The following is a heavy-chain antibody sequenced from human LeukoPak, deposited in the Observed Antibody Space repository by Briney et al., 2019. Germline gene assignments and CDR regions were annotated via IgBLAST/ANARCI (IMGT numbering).Heavy chain of an antibody. Sequence: GASVKVSCKASGYTFTSYDINWVRQATGQGLEWMGWMNPNSGNTGYAQKFQGRVTMTRNTSISTAYMELSSLRSEDTAVYYCARGVAYCSSTSCYSDWIDYWGQGTLVTVFS. V-gene: IGHV1-8*01. D-gene: IGHD2-2*01. CDR3: ARGVAYCSSTSCYSDWIDY. CDR2: MNPNSGNT. CDR1: GYTFTSYD. J-gene: IGHJ4*02.